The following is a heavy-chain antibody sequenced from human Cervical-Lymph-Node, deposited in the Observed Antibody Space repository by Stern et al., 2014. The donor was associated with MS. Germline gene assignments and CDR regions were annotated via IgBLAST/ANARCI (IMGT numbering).Heavy chain of an antibody. CDR2: ISYNGNLN. J-gene: IGHJ4*02. D-gene: IGHD4-17*01. CDR3: ARDMTTLTAFDY. V-gene: IGHV3-30*03. Sequence: DQLVESGGGVVQPGRSLRLSCVVSGFTFSNYGMHWVRPAPGKGLEWVAMISYNGNLNYYSDSVKGRFTVARNNSKATLYLEMNSLIGEDTAVYYCARDMTTLTAFDYWGQGTPVTVSS. CDR1: GFTFSNYG.